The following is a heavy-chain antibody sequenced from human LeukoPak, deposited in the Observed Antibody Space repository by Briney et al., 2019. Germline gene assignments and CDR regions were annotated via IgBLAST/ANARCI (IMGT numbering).Heavy chain of an antibody. Sequence: SETLSLTCTVSGGSLSSSSDYWDWIRRPPEKGLEWIGSISNSGSTFYNPSLKSRVTISADTSKNQFSLKLSSVTAADTAVYYCARRGSKYSVNDFRPSIDYWGQGTLVTVSS. V-gene: IGHV4-39*01. CDR3: ARRGSKYSVNDFRPSIDY. CDR1: GGSLSSSSDY. CDR2: ISNSGST. D-gene: IGHD5/OR15-5a*01. J-gene: IGHJ4*02.